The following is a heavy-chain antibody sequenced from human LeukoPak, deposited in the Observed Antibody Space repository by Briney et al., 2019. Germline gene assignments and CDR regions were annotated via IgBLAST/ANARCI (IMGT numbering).Heavy chain of an antibody. J-gene: IGHJ6*02. CDR1: GFTFSSYA. V-gene: IGHV3-64D*06. CDR2: ISSNGGST. CDR3: VKDLLRTYRDYYYGKDV. D-gene: IGHD4-11*01. Sequence: PGGSLRLSCSASGFTFSSYAMHWVRQAPGKGLEYVSAISSNGGSTYYADSVKGRFTISRDNSKNTLYLQMISLRAEDTAVYYCVKDLLRTYRDYYYGKDVWGQGTTVTVSS.